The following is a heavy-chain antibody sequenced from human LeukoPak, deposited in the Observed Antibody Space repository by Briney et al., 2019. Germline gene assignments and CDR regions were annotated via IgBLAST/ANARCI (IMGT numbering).Heavy chain of an antibody. V-gene: IGHV1-69*04. D-gene: IGHD4-17*01. CDR1: GGTFSSYA. Sequence: SVKVSCKASGGTFSSYAISWVRQAPGQGLEWMGRIIPILGIANYAQKFQGRVTITADKSTSTAYMELGSLRSEDTAVYYCARTPTVTTYYYYGMDVWGQGTTVTVSS. CDR2: IIPILGIA. CDR3: ARTPTVTTYYYYGMDV. J-gene: IGHJ6*02.